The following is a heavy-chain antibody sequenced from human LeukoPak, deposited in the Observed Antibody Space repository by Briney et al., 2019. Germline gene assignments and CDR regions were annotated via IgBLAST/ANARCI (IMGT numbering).Heavy chain of an antibody. CDR3: AKVFGELASFDY. Sequence: GGSLRLSCAASGFTFRNYAMNWVRQAPGKGLEWVSAISGSGGSTYYADSVKGRFTISRDNSKNTLYLQMNSLRAEDTAVYYCAKVFGELASFDYWGQGTLVTVSS. J-gene: IGHJ4*02. D-gene: IGHD3-10*01. CDR2: ISGSGGST. CDR1: GFTFRNYA. V-gene: IGHV3-23*01.